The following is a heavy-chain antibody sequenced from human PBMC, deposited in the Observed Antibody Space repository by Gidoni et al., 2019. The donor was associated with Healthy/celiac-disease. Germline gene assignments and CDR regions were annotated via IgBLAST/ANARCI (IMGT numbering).Heavy chain of an antibody. J-gene: IGHJ5*02. CDR3: ARARTNWNYEGDWFDP. V-gene: IGHV3-11*06. CDR2: ISSSSSYT. Sequence: QVQLVESGGGLVNPGGSLRLSCAASGFTFSDYYMSWIRQAPGKGLELVSYISSSSSYTNYADSVKGRFTISRDNAKNSLYLQMNSLRAEDTAVYYCARARTNWNYEGDWFDPWGQGTLVTVSS. D-gene: IGHD1-7*01. CDR1: GFTFSDYY.